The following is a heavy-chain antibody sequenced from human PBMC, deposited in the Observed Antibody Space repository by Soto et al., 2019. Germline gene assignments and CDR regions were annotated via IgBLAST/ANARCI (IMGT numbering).Heavy chain of an antibody. CDR2: IKEDGSVK. CDR1: GFIFSDYW. Sequence: EVQLAESGGNLVQPGGSLRLSCAASGFIFSDYWMSWVRQAPGKGLEWVANIKEDGSVKQYVDSVKGRFTISRDNAKNSLYQQMHSLRDDDTAVYYCARDRQPRNDYGGHDYWGQGTLVTVSS. J-gene: IGHJ4*02. V-gene: IGHV3-7*01. D-gene: IGHD4-17*01. CDR3: ARDRQPRNDYGGHDY.